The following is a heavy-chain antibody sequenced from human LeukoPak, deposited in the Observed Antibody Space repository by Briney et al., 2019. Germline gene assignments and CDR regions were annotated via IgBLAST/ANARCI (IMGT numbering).Heavy chain of an antibody. CDR3: ATVFYYGSGSYYYYFDY. CDR1: GFSFSSFV. J-gene: IGHJ4*02. CDR2: ISGSDGST. V-gene: IGHV3-23*01. Sequence: GGSLRLSCAAFGFSFSSFVMSWVRQAPGKGLEWVSAISGSDGSTYYADSVKGRFTISRDNSKNTLYLQMNSLRAEDTALYYCATVFYYGSGSYYYYFDYWGQGTLVTVSS. D-gene: IGHD3-10*01.